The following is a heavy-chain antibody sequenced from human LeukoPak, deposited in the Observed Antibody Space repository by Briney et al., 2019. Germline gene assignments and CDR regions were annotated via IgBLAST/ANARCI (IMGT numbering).Heavy chain of an antibody. J-gene: IGHJ5*02. Sequence: SETLSLTCTVSGGSISSGGYYWSWIRQHPGKGLEWIGYIYYSGSTYYNPSLKSRVTISVDTSKNQFSLKLSSVTAADTAVYYCARSGSAQARGMNWFDPWGQGTLVTVSS. CDR3: ARSGSAQARGMNWFDP. V-gene: IGHV4-31*03. CDR2: IYYSGST. D-gene: IGHD3-10*01. CDR1: GGSISSGGYY.